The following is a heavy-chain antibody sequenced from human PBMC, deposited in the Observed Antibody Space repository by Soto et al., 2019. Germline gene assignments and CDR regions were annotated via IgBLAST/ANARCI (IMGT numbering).Heavy chain of an antibody. CDR2: IYSGGIT. CDR1: GLTVSSNY. D-gene: IGHD6-19*01. Sequence: VGSLRLSCAASGLTVSSNYMSWVRQAPGKGLQWVSVIYSGGITYYAGSVKGRFTISRDNSKNMLYLQMNSLRADDTAVYYCARGLAVAGAYFDYWGQGTLVTVSS. CDR3: ARGLAVAGAYFDY. V-gene: IGHV3-53*01. J-gene: IGHJ4*02.